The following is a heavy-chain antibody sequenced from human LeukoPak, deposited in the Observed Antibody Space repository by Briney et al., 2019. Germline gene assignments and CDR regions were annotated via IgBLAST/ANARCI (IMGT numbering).Heavy chain of an antibody. CDR1: GGTFSSYA. CDR2: IIPIFGTA. D-gene: IGHD4-11*01. V-gene: IGHV1-69*13. Sequence: GASVKVSCKASGGTFSSYAISWVRQAPGQGLEWMGGIIPIFGTANYAQKFQGRVTITADESTSTAYMELSSLRSEDTAVYYCARDKTTVTGRTRYYYYYMDVWGKGTTVTVSS. CDR3: ARDKTTVTGRTRYYYYYMDV. J-gene: IGHJ6*03.